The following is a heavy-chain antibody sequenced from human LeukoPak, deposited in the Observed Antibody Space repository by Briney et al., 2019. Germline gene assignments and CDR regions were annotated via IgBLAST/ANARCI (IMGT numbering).Heavy chain of an antibody. Sequence: SVKVSCKASGGTFSSYAISWVRQAPGQGLEWMGRIIPILGIANYAQKFQGRVTITADKSTSTAYMELSSLRSEDTAVYYCARDRVAVAGFSWFDPWGQGTLVTVSS. CDR3: ARDRVAVAGFSWFDP. V-gene: IGHV1-69*04. D-gene: IGHD6-19*01. CDR1: GGTFSSYA. CDR2: IIPILGIA. J-gene: IGHJ5*02.